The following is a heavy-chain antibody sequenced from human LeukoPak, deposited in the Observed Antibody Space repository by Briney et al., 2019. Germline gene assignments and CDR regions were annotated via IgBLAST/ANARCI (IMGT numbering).Heavy chain of an antibody. Sequence: GGSLRLSCAASGVTFSGYSMNWVRQAPGKGLEWVSAITATSLHIYYADSVKGRFTISRDNAKDSLYLQMNSPRVEDTALYYCTRVRSVGGNPHAFNIWGQGTMVTVSS. J-gene: IGHJ3*02. D-gene: IGHD4-23*01. CDR3: TRVRSVGGNPHAFNI. CDR1: GVTFSGYS. V-gene: IGHV3-21*01. CDR2: ITATSLHI.